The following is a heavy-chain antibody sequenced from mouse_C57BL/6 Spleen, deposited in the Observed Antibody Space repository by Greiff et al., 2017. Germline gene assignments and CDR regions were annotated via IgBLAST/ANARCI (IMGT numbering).Heavy chain of an antibody. CDR3: ARSEMGLDY. CDR2: IYPGDGDT. V-gene: IGHV1-82*01. J-gene: IGHJ2*01. CDR1: GYAFSSSW. Sequence: QVQLQQSGPELVKPGASVKISCKASGYAFSSSWMNWVKQRPGKGLEWIGRIYPGDGDTNYNGKFKGKATLTADKSSSTAYMQLSSLTSEDSAVYFCARSEMGLDYWGQGTTLTVSS.